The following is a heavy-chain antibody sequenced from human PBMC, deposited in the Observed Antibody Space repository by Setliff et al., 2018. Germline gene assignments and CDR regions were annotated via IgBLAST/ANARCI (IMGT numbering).Heavy chain of an antibody. D-gene: IGHD1-26*01. CDR1: GGSISSGSYN. Sequence: PSETLSLTCAVSGGSISSGSYNWSWIRQPAGKGLEWVGRLHTSGSTNYNPSLKSRVTISVDTSKNQFSLKLSSVTAADTAVYFCARDNTIVGATDYWGQGTLVTVSS. J-gene: IGHJ4*02. CDR3: ARDNTIVGATDY. V-gene: IGHV4-61*02. CDR2: LHTSGST.